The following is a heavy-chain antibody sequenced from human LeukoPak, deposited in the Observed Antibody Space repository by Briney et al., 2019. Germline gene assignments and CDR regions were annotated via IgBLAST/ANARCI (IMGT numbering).Heavy chain of an antibody. Sequence: SVKVSCKASGGTFSSYAISWVRQAPGQGLEWMGGIIPIFGTANCAQKFQGRVTITTDESTSTAYMELSSLRSEDTAVYYCARASYYYDSSGYYYYYYYYMDVWGKGTSVTVSS. D-gene: IGHD3-22*01. CDR3: ARASYYYDSSGYYYYYYYYMDV. CDR1: GGTFSSYA. J-gene: IGHJ6*03. V-gene: IGHV1-69*05. CDR2: IIPIFGTA.